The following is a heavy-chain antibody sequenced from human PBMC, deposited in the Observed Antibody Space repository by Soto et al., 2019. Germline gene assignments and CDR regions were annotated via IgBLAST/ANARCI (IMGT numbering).Heavy chain of an antibody. CDR2: INSKRNAGVI. Sequence: PGGSLRLSCGAAGFTFGDAWMNWVRQSPVTGLEWLGSINSKRNAGVIDYGRPVKGRFTISRDDSKNMLYLQMNSLGTEDTGVYFCTTGSQNKYCRGGSCYFDYWGRGTQVTVSS. CDR1: GFTFGDAW. D-gene: IGHD2-15*01. CDR3: TTGSQNKYCRGGSCYFDY. J-gene: IGHJ4*02. V-gene: IGHV3-15*01.